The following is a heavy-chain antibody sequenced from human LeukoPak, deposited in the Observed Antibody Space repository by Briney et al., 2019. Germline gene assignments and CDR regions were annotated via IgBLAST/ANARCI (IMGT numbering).Heavy chain of an antibody. CDR1: GYTFTSYG. Sequence: ASVTVSCKASGYTFTSYGISWVRQAPGQGLEWMGWISAYNGSTNHAQKLQGRVTMTTDTSTSTAYMELRSLRSDDTAVYYCARVLAAAGAFDYWGQGTLVTVSS. D-gene: IGHD6-13*01. CDR2: ISAYNGST. CDR3: ARVLAAAGAFDY. V-gene: IGHV1-18*01. J-gene: IGHJ4*02.